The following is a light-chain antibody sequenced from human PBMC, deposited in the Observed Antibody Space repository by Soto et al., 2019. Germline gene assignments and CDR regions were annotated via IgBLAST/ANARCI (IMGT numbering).Light chain of an antibody. CDR2: KAS. Sequence: DIQMTQSPSTLSASVGDRVTITCRASQSISSWLAWYQQKPGKAPKLLIYKASSLESGVPSRFRGSGSGTEFTPTISSLQPDDFAHYYCQQYTSYSYTFGQGTKLEIK. V-gene: IGKV1-5*03. CDR1: QSISSW. J-gene: IGKJ2*01. CDR3: QQYTSYSYT.